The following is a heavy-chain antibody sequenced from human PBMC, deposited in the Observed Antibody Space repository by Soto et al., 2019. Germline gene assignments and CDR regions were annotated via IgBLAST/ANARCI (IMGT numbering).Heavy chain of an antibody. Sequence: PGESLKISCKGSGYSFTSYWIGWVRQMPGKGLEWMGIIYPGDSDTRYSPSFQGQVTISADKSISTAYLQWSSLKASDTAMYYCARGRGWDPYYDILTGYFDYWGQGTQVTVSS. CDR1: GYSFTSYW. D-gene: IGHD3-9*01. CDR3: ARGRGWDPYYDILTGYFDY. V-gene: IGHV5-51*01. J-gene: IGHJ4*02. CDR2: IYPGDSDT.